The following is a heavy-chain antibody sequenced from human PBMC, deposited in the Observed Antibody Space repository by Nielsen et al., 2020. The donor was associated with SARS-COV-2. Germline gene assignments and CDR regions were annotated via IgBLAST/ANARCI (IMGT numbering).Heavy chain of an antibody. D-gene: IGHD1-26*01. J-gene: IGHJ4*02. CDR1: GGSISSYY. V-gene: IGHV4-59*06. CDR3: ARGGSGSYDY. Sequence: SETLSLTCTVSGGSISSYYWSWIRQPPGKGLEWIGYIYYSGSTYYNPSLKSRVTISVDTSKNQFSLKLSSVTAADTAVYYCARGGSGSYDYWGQGTLVTVSS. CDR2: IYYSGST.